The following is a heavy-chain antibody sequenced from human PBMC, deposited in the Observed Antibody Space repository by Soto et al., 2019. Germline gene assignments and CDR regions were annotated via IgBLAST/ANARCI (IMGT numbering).Heavy chain of an antibody. V-gene: IGHV3-33*01. D-gene: IGHD3-10*01. CDR3: ARGDGSGSAE. Sequence: QVQLVESGGGVVQPGRSLRLSCAASGFTFSSYGMHWVRQAPGKGLEWVAVIWYDGSNKYYADSVKGRFTISRDNSKNTRDLELNSLSVEDTAVYYGARGDGSGSAEWGQGTLVTVSS. J-gene: IGHJ4*02. CDR2: IWYDGSNK. CDR1: GFTFSSYG.